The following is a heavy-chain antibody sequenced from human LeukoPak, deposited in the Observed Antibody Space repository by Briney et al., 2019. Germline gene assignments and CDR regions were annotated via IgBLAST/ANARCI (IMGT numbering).Heavy chain of an antibody. CDR1: GGSISSGGYY. J-gene: IGHJ4*02. CDR3: ATDTAGYRIFVF. D-gene: IGHD3-16*02. CDR2: IDYSGST. V-gene: IGHV4-31*03. Sequence: SQTLSLTCTVSGGSISSGGYYWSWIRQLPGKGLEWIGYIDYSGSTLYNPSLKSRVTKSADTSKNQISLKLSSVTAADTAVYYCATDTAGYRIFVFWGQGTLVAVSS.